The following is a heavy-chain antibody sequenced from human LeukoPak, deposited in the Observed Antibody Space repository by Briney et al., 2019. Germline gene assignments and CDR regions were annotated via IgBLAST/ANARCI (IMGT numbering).Heavy chain of an antibody. Sequence: SETLSLTCSVSGYSISSGYYWGWIRQPPGKGLEWIGSIYHSGSTYYNPSLKSRVTISVETSKNQFSLKLSSVTAADTAVYYCARHVYYYGSGSHFDYWGQGTLVTVSS. CDR3: ARHVYYYGSGSHFDY. D-gene: IGHD3-10*01. CDR2: IYHSGST. J-gene: IGHJ4*02. V-gene: IGHV4-38-2*01. CDR1: GYSISSGYY.